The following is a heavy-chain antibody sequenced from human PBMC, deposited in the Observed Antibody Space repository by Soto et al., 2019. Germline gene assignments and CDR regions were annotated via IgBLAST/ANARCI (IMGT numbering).Heavy chain of an antibody. Sequence: GASVKVSCKASGDTFTSYYMHWVRQAPGQGLEWMGIINPSGGTSYAQKFQGRVTISRDTPKNQFSLKLSSVTAADTAVYYCARASRNYGDNWFDPWGQGTLVTVPS. CDR3: ARASRNYGDNWFDP. J-gene: IGHJ5*02. CDR1: GDTFTSYY. V-gene: IGHV1-46*01. CDR2: INPSGGT. D-gene: IGHD1-7*01.